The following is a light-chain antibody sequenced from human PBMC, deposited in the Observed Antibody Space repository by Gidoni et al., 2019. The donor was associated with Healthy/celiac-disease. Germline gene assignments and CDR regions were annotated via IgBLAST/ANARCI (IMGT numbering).Light chain of an antibody. CDR1: ALPKQY. CDR2: KDS. Sequence: SYELTQPPSVSVSPGQTAMITCSGDALPKQYAYWYHQKPGQAPVLLIYKDSERPSGIPERFSGSSSGTTVTLTISGVQAEDEADYYCQSADSSGTYVVFGGGTKLTVL. CDR3: QSADSSGTYVV. V-gene: IGLV3-25*03. J-gene: IGLJ2*01.